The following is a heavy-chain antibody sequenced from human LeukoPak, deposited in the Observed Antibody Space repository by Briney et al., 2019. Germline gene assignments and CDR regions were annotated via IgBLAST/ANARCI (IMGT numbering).Heavy chain of an antibody. D-gene: IGHD2-8*01. V-gene: IGHV4-34*01. J-gene: IGHJ4*02. CDR2: INHSGST. CDR1: GGSFSGYY. CDR3: ARDPHCTNGVCLDY. Sequence: PSETLSLTCAVYGGSFSGYYWSWIRQPPGKGLEWIGEINHSGSTNHNPSLKSRVTISVDTSKDQFSLKLSSVTAADTAVYYCARDPHCTNGVCLDYWGQGTLVTVSS.